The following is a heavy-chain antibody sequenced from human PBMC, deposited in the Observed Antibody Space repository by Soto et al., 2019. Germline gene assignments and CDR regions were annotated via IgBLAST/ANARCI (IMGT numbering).Heavy chain of an antibody. J-gene: IGHJ3*02. CDR3: AKGGVGSTSNAFDI. CDR2: ISYDGSKK. V-gene: IGHV3-30*18. Sequence: GGSLRLSCAASGFTFRSYGMHWVRQAPGKGLEWVTVISYDGSKKYYADSVKGRFTISRDNSKNTLYLQMHSLRPEDTALYYCAKGGVGSTSNAFDIWGQGTMVTVSS. D-gene: IGHD1-26*01. CDR1: GFTFRSYG.